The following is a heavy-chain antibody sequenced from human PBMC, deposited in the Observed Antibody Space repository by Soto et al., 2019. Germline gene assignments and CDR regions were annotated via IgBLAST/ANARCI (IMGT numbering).Heavy chain of an antibody. V-gene: IGHV3-33*01. CDR2: IWYDGSNK. Sequence: PGGSLRLSCVASGFTFSNYGMHWVRQAPGKGLEWVAVIWYDGSNKFYADSVKGRFTISRDNSKNTLDLQINSLRAEDTAVYYCARGDSGNQPACAYWGPGTLVTVSS. CDR3: ARGDSGNQPACAY. J-gene: IGHJ4*02. D-gene: IGHD1-26*01. CDR1: GFTFSNYG.